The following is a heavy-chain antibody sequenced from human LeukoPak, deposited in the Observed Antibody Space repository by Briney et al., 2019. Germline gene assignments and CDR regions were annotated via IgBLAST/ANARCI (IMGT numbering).Heavy chain of an antibody. CDR1: GFTFSSYW. V-gene: IGHV3-74*01. J-gene: IGHJ4*02. CDR2: INTDGSNT. D-gene: IGHD3-22*01. CDR3: ARAMLDSSGRDY. Sequence: GGSLRLSCAASGFTFSSYWMHWVRHAPGKGLVWVSRINTDGSNTGYADSVKGRFTISRDNAKNTVYLQINSLRAEDTALYYCARAMLDSSGRDYWGQGTLVTVSS.